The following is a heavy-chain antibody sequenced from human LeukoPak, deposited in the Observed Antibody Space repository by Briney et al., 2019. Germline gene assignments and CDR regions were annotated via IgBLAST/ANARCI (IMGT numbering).Heavy chain of an antibody. D-gene: IGHD2-15*01. CDR3: ARDGGLHTNFDY. J-gene: IGHJ4*02. V-gene: IGHV3-7*01. Sequence: PGGSLRLSCAASGFTFRNYWMGWVRQAPGKGLEWVANTKPDGTAEYYADSVRGRFTTSRDNANNFLYLQMNSLRGEDTAVYYCARDGGLHTNFDYWGLGTLVTVSS. CDR2: TKPDGTAE. CDR1: GFTFRNYW.